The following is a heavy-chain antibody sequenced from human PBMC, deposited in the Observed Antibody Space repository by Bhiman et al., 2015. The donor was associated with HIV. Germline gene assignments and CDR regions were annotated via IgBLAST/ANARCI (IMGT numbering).Heavy chain of an antibody. CDR1: GFTFSNAW. Sequence: EVQLVESGGGLVKPGGSLRLSCAASGFTFSNAWMSWVRQAPGKGLEWVGRIKSKTDGGTTDYAAPVKGRFTISRDDSKNTLYLQMNSLKTEDTAVYYCTTFPRGGINAAFDIWGQGTMVTVSS. CDR2: IKSKTDGGTT. V-gene: IGHV3-15*01. D-gene: IGHD1-26*01. J-gene: IGHJ3*02. CDR3: TTFPRGGINAAFDI.